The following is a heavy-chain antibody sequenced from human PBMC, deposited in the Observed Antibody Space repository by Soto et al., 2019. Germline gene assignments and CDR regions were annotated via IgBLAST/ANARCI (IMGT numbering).Heavy chain of an antibody. CDR3: ARESSGITLYGMDV. V-gene: IGHV1-2*02. D-gene: IGHD1-7*01. CDR2: INPNSGDT. J-gene: IGHJ6*02. CDR1: GYIFTGQY. Sequence: ASVKVSCKASGYIFTGQYMHWVRQAPGQGLEWMGWINPNSGDTNYAQKFQGRVTMTRDTSIGTAYMELSSLRSNDTAIYYCARESSGITLYGMDVWGQGTTVTVSS.